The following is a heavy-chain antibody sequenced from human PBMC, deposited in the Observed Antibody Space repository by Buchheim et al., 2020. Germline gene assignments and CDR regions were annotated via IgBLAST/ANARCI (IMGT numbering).Heavy chain of an antibody. Sequence: EVQLVESGGGLVQPGGSLRISCAASGFTFSSYWMHWVRQAPGKGLVWVSRINSDGSSTSYADSVKGRFTISRDNAKNTLYLQMNSLRAEDTAVYYCARVRRAIVVVLAASPGRDYGIGVWGQGTT. J-gene: IGHJ6*02. CDR2: INSDGSST. V-gene: IGHV3-74*01. CDR3: ARVRRAIVVVLAASPGRDYGIGV. D-gene: IGHD2-2*01. CDR1: GFTFSSYW.